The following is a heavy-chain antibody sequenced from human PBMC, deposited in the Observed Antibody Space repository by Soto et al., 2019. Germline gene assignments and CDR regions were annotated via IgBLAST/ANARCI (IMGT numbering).Heavy chain of an antibody. V-gene: IGHV3-23*01. CDR3: AKSGYSSGWYPSGYYYGMDV. D-gene: IGHD6-19*01. Sequence: PGGSLRLSCAASGFTFSSYSMNWVRQAPGKGLEWVSAISGSGGSTYYADSVKGRFTISRDNSKNTLYLQMNSLRAEDTAVYYCAKSGYSSGWYPSGYYYGMDVWGQGTKVTVSS. J-gene: IGHJ6*02. CDR1: GFTFSSYS. CDR2: ISGSGGST.